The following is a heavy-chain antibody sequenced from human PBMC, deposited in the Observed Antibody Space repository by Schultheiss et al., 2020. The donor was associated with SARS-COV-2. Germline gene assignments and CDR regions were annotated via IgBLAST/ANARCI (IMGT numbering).Heavy chain of an antibody. J-gene: IGHJ6*03. D-gene: IGHD2-2*01. V-gene: IGHV4-59*12. CDR3: ARGIVVVPAARRYYYYMDV. Sequence: SETLSLTCSVYGGSFSGYYWSWIRQPPGKGLEWIGYIYYSGSTNYNPSLKSRVTISVDKSKNQFSRKLSSVTAADTAVYYCARGIVVVPAARRYYYYMDVWGKGTTVTVSS. CDR1: GGSFSGYY. CDR2: IYYSGST.